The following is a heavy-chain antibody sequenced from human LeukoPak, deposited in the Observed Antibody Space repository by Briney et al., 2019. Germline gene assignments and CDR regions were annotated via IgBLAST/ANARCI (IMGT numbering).Heavy chain of an antibody. CDR2: IKKDGSDT. J-gene: IGHJ4*02. Sequence: GGSLRLSCAASGFTFTSYWMSWVRQAPGKGLEWVANIKKDGSDTYYVDSVKGRFTISRDNARNSLYLQMNSLRAEDTAVYYCARGLWFGELFDYWGQGTLVTVSS. CDR3: ARGLWFGELFDY. D-gene: IGHD3-10*01. V-gene: IGHV3-7*01. CDR1: GFTFTSYW.